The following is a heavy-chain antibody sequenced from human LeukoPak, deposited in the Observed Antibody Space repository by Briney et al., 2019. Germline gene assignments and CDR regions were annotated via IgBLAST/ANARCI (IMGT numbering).Heavy chain of an antibody. J-gene: IGHJ4*02. V-gene: IGHV3-23*01. CDR2: ISGSGGST. CDR1: GFTFSSYA. CDR3: AKVLGSSWYIDY. D-gene: IGHD6-13*01. Sequence: QPGGSLRLSCAASGFTFSSYAMSWVRQAPGKGLEWVAAISGSGGSTYYADSVKGRFTISRDNSKNTLYLQMNSLRAEDTAVYYCAKVLGSSWYIDYWGQGTLVTVSS.